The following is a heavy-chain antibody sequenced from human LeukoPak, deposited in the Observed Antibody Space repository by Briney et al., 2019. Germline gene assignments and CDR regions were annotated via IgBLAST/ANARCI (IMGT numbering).Heavy chain of an antibody. J-gene: IGHJ4*02. CDR2: IKQDGSEK. CDR3: AGVQGSRGPGIFEY. CDR1: GFTFTNYW. V-gene: IGHV3-7*01. D-gene: IGHD1-14*01. Sequence: QSGGSLRLSCAASGFTFTNYWMGWVRQAPGKGLEWVANIKQDGSEKYYVDSVKGRFTVSRDNAKSSLYLQMNSLRAEDTAVYYCAGVQGSRGPGIFEYWGQGTLVTVSS.